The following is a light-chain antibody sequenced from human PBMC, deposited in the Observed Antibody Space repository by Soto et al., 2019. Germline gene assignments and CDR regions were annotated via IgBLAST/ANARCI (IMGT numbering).Light chain of an antibody. Sequence: QSALTQPASVSGSPGQSITISCSGTRSDVGGYNYVSWYEQHPGKSPKLMMYEVSNRPSGVPNRSSGSKSGNTASLTISGLQAEDEAGYYCSSYTSSSTRVFGGGTKLTVL. CDR3: SSYTSSSTRV. V-gene: IGLV2-14*01. CDR2: EVS. J-gene: IGLJ3*02. CDR1: RSDVGGYNY.